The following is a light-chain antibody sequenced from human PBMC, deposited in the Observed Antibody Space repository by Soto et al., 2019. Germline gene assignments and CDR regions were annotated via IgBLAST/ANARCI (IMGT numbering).Light chain of an antibody. CDR1: SSDVGGYDY. CDR2: EVT. V-gene: IGLV2-8*01. Sequence: QSALTQPPSASGSPGQTVTISCTGTSSDVGGYDYVSWYQQHPGEAPKLIIYEVTKRPSWVPDRFSGSKSGNTASLTVSGLQAEDEADYHCSSYAGGKNFYVFGTGTKLTVL. CDR3: SSYAGGKNFYV. J-gene: IGLJ1*01.